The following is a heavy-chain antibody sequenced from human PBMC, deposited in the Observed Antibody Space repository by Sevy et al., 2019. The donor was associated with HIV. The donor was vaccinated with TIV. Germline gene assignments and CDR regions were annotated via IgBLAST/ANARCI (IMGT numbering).Heavy chain of an antibody. Sequence: ASVKVSCKASGYTFTGYYMHWVRQAPGQGLEWMGWINPKSGGTNYAQKFQRRVTMTRETSISTAYMELSRLRSDDTAVYYCAREIYCSSTSCYYAFDIWGEGTMVTV. CDR1: GYTFTGYY. V-gene: IGHV1-2*02. CDR3: AREIYCSSTSCYYAFDI. D-gene: IGHD2-2*01. CDR2: INPKSGGT. J-gene: IGHJ3*02.